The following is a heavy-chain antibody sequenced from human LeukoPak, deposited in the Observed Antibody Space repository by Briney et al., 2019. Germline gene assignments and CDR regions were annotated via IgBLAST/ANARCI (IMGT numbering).Heavy chain of an antibody. V-gene: IGHV3-66*02. CDR1: GFTVSRNF. CDR3: ARQDTFDI. CDR2: IYTGGNT. Sequence: PGGSLRLSCAASGFTVSRNFMNWVRQAPGKGLEWVSVIYTGGNTYYADSVKGRFTIYRDNSKNTLYLQMNSLRVEDTAVYYCARQDTFDIWGQGTMDTVSS. J-gene: IGHJ3*02.